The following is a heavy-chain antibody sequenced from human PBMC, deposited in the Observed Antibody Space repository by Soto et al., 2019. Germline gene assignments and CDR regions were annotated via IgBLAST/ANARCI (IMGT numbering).Heavy chain of an antibody. V-gene: IGHV1-69*12. CDR3: ARGIAARRSLYWFDP. Sequence: QVQLVQSGAEVKKPGSSVKVSCKASGGTFSSYAISWVRQAPGQGLEWMGGIIPIFGTANYAQKFQGRVTIXXDXSXXTAYMELSSLRSEDTAVYYCARGIAARRSLYWFDPWGQGTLVTVSS. CDR2: IIPIFGTA. J-gene: IGHJ5*02. CDR1: GGTFSSYA. D-gene: IGHD6-6*01.